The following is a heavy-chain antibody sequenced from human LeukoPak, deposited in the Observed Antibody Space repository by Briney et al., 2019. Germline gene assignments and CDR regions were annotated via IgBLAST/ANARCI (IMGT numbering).Heavy chain of an antibody. CDR1: GGSISSYD. D-gene: IGHD4-17*01. Sequence: SETLSLTCTVSGGSISSYDWSWIRESPGKGLEGIGYIYYSGSPNYNPPLKRRVTISVDTSKNQFSLKLSSVPAADTAVYYCARQAVTSGFDPWGQGTLVTVSS. CDR3: ARQAVTSGFDP. J-gene: IGHJ5*02. CDR2: IYYSGSP. V-gene: IGHV4-59*01.